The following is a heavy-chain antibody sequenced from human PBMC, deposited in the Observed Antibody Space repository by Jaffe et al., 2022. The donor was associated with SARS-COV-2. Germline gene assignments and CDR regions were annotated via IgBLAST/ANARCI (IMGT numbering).Heavy chain of an antibody. J-gene: IGHJ4*02. CDR1: GGSFSGYY. V-gene: IGHV4-34*01. CDR3: ARVRGRSYKSGFDY. Sequence: QVQLQQWGAGLLKPSETLSLTCAVYGGSFSGYYWSWIRQPPGKGLEWIGEINHSGSTNYNPSLKSRVTISVDTSKNQFSLKLSSVTAADTAVYYCARVRGRSYKSGFDYWGQGTLVTVSS. CDR2: INHSGST. D-gene: IGHD1-26*01.